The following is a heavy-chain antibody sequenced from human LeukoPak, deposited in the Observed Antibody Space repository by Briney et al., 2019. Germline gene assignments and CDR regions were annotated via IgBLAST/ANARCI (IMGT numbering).Heavy chain of an antibody. CDR2: IYYSGST. D-gene: IGHD3-10*01. J-gene: IGHJ4*02. V-gene: IGHV4-39*01. CDR3: ARHARHYYGSGVYFDY. Sequence: TASETLSLTCTVSGGSISISNYYGGWIRQPPGEGLEWIGIIYYSGSTYYNPSLKSRVTISVDTSKDQFSLKLSSVTAADTAVYYCARHARHYYGSGVYFDYWGQGTLVTVSS. CDR1: GGSISISNYY.